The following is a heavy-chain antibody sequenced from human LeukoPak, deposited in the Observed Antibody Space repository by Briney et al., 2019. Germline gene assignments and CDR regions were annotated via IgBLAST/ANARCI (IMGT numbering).Heavy chain of an antibody. CDR1: GFTFDDYA. CDR2: ISYDGSNK. V-gene: IGHV3-30-3*01. J-gene: IGHJ4*02. D-gene: IGHD2-2*01. CDR3: ARGQLLTSAFPDY. Sequence: PGGSLRLSCAASGFTFDDYAMHWVRRAPGKGLEWVAVISYDGSNKYYADSVKGRFTISRDNSKNTLYLQMNSLRAEDTAVYYCARGQLLTSAFPDYWGQGTLVTVSS.